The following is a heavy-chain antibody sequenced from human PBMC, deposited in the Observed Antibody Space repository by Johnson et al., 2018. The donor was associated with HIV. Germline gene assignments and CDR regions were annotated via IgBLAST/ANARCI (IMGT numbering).Heavy chain of an antibody. CDR3: ARGGSRTTIFGVDINMGAFDI. D-gene: IGHD3-3*01. CDR1: GFTFSNYD. Sequence: VQLVESGGGLIQPGGSLRLSCAASGFTFSNYDMYWVRQPTGKGLEWVSGLGTAGDTYYAGSLKGRFTISREDAKNSLYLQMNSLRAGDTAVYYCARGGSRTTIFGVDINMGAFDIWGRTMVTVSS. CDR2: LGTAGDT. V-gene: IGHV3-13*01. J-gene: IGHJ3*02.